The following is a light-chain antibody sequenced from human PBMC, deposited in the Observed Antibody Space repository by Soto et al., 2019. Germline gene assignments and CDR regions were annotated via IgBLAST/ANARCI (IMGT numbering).Light chain of an antibody. J-gene: IGKJ1*01. Sequence: ESVLTQSPGTLSLSPGERATLSCRASQSVASNFLAWYQQKPGQAPILLIYGVSRRATGIPDRFSGSGSGTDFTLTISRLEPEDFAVYYCQQYDSAWTFGQGTKVEIK. CDR3: QQYDSAWT. CDR2: GVS. V-gene: IGKV3-20*01. CDR1: QSVASNF.